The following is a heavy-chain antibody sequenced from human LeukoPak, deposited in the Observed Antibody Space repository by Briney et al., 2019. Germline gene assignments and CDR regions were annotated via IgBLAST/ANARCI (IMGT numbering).Heavy chain of an antibody. D-gene: IGHD3-22*01. CDR2: IYSGGNT. CDR1: GFTFGSNC. V-gene: IGHV3-53*01. Sequence: GGSLRLSCAASGFTFGSNCMTWVRQAPGKGLEWVAVIYSGGNTYYADSLKNRFTISRNISKNTLFLQMNSLRAEDTAVYYCAKPYYYDSSGYSYGDAFDLWGQGTMVTVSS. J-gene: IGHJ3*01. CDR3: AKPYYYDSSGYSYGDAFDL.